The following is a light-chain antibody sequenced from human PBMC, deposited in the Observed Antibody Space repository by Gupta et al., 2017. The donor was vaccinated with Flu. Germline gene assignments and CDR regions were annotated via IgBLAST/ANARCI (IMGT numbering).Light chain of an antibody. V-gene: IGKV2-30*01. CDR3: RQGKCWSYA. J-gene: IGKJ2*01. Sequence: VTLGQPASISCGTSQSRVSRNGNTYLYWFHQRTGQYPRRLIYKGSNRDSGVPDRCCGSGSGTDFTLNISRVEADDVGVEYCRQGKCWSYAFGQGTKVDI. CDR1: QSRVSRNGNTY. CDR2: KGS.